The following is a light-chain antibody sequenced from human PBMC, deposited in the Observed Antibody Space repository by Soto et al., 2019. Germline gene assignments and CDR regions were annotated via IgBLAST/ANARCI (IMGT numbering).Light chain of an antibody. Sequence: QSALTQPPSASGSPGQSVTISCTGTSSDVGGYNYVSWFQQHPGKAPKLMIYEVTNRPSGVSNRFSGSKSGTTASLTISGLQAEDEAYYCCSSYSTSNTLVFGTGTKVTVL. CDR2: EVT. J-gene: IGLJ1*01. CDR3: SSYSTSNTLV. V-gene: IGLV2-14*01. CDR1: SSDVGGYNY.